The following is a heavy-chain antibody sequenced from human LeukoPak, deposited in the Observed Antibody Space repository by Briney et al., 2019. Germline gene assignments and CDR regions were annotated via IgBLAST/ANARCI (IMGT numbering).Heavy chain of an antibody. V-gene: IGHV4-34*01. J-gene: IGHJ4*02. CDR3: ARGPSGYCSGGSCYKRGGRDY. D-gene: IGHD2-15*01. CDR1: GGSFSGYY. Sequence: PSETLSLTCAVYGGSFSGYYWSWIRQPPGKGLEWIGEINHSGSTNYNPSIKSRVTISVDTSKNQFSLKLSSVTAADTAVYYCARGPSGYCSGGSCYKRGGRDYWGQGTLVTVSS. CDR2: INHSGST.